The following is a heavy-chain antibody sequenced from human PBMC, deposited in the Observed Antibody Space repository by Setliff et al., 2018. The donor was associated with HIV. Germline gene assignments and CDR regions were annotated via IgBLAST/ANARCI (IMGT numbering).Heavy chain of an antibody. J-gene: IGHJ4*02. CDR1: GGSFNGYS. CDR2: INHSGST. D-gene: IGHD3-10*01. CDR3: ARGRFHRLHRPYSGSGSLGIQYFDY. Sequence: PSETLSLTCAVYGGSFNGYSWTWIRQPPVKGLEWIGGINHSGSTNYNTSLKSRVTISVDTSKSQFSLRLNSVTATDTALYYCARGRFHRLHRPYSGSGSLGIQYFDYWGQGTLVTVSS. V-gene: IGHV4-34*01.